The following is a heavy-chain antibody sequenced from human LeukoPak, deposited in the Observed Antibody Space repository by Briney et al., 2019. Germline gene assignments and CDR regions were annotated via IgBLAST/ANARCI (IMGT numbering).Heavy chain of an antibody. CDR2: IYHSGST. Sequence: SETLSLTCAVSGGSIRSSNWWSWVRQPPGKGLEWIGEIYHSGSTNYKPSLKSRVTISVDKSKNQFSLKLSSVTAADTAVYNCARGSQAVAGAFDIWGQGTMVTVSS. J-gene: IGHJ3*02. V-gene: IGHV4-4*02. CDR3: ARGSQAVAGAFDI. D-gene: IGHD6-19*01. CDR1: GGSIRSSNW.